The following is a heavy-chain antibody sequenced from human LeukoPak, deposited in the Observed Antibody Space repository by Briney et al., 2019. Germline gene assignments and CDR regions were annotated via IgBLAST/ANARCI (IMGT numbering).Heavy chain of an antibody. J-gene: IGHJ5*02. D-gene: IGHD6-13*01. CDR2: INHSGST. CDR1: GGSFSGYY. V-gene: IGHV4-34*01. Sequence: SETLSLTCAVYGGSFSGYYWSWIRQPPGKGLEWIGEINHSGSTNYNPSLKSRVTISVDTSKNQFSLKLSSVTAADTAVYYCANRIAAAGPGGVWFDPWGQGTLVTVSS. CDR3: ANRIAAAGPGGVWFDP.